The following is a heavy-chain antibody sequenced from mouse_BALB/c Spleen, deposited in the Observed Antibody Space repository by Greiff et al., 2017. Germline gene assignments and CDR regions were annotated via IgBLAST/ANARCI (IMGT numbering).Heavy chain of an antibody. CDR1: GFNIKDTY. CDR3: ARYDVWDYAMDY. V-gene: IGHV14-3*02. Sequence: DVKLQESGAELVKPGASVKLSCTASGFNIKDTYMHWVKQRPEQGLEWIGRIDPANGNTKYDPKFQGKATITADTSSNTAYLQLSSLTSEDTAVYYCARYDVWDYAMDYWGQGTSVTVSS. D-gene: IGHD2-14*01. CDR2: IDPANGNT. J-gene: IGHJ4*01.